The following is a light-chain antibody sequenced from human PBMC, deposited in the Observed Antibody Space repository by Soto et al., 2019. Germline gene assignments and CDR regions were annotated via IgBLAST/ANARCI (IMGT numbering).Light chain of an antibody. CDR2: STN. CDR1: AGAVTSAYY. V-gene: IGLV7-43*01. CDR3: LLYYGGAQVL. J-gene: IGLJ2*01. Sequence: QAMVTQEPSLTVSPGGTVTLTCASSAGAVTSAYYPNWFQQIPGQAPRALIYSTNNKHPWTPARFSGSLLGGKAALTLSGAQPEDEADYYCLLYYGGAQVLFGGGTQLTVL.